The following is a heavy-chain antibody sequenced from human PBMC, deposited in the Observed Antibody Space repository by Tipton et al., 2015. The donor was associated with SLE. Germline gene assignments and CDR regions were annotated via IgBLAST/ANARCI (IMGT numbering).Heavy chain of an antibody. CDR2: IHHSGSI. D-gene: IGHD6-19*01. V-gene: IGHV4-31*01. CDR1: GGSISSGGYY. J-gene: IGHJ4*02. CDR3: ARHFYNIGWNHFDN. Sequence: TLSLTCSVSGGSISSGGYYWSWIRHHPGKGLEWIGYIHHSGSINYNPSLRSQVTMSMDTSQNQFSLKLSSVTAADTAVYYCARHFYNIGWNHFDNWGPGTLVTVSS.